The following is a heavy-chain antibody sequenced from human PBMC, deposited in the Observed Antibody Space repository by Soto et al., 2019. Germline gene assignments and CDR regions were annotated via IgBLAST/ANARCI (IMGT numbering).Heavy chain of an antibody. V-gene: IGHV1-69*13. Sequence: GASVKVSCKASGGTFSSYAISWVRQAPGQGLEWMGGIIPIFGAANYAQKFQGRVTITADESTSTAYMELSSLRSEDTAVYYCARDAPPDLRPFDYWGQGTLVTV. J-gene: IGHJ4*02. CDR1: GGTFSSYA. CDR2: IIPIFGAA. D-gene: IGHD4-17*01. CDR3: ARDAPPDLRPFDY.